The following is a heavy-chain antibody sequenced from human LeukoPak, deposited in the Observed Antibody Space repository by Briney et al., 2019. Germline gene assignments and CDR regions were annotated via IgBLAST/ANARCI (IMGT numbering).Heavy chain of an antibody. CDR3: ARDVGGDRPY. D-gene: IGHD2-21*01. Sequence: SETLSLTCTVSGGSISSYYWSWIRQPPGKGLEWIGYIYYSGSTNYNPSLKSRVTISVDTSKNQFSLKLSSVTAADTAVYYCARDVGGDRPYWGQGTLVTVSS. V-gene: IGHV4-59*01. CDR2: IYYSGST. J-gene: IGHJ4*02. CDR1: GGSISSYY.